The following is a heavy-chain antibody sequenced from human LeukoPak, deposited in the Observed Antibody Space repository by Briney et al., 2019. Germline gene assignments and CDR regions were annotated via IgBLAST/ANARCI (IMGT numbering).Heavy chain of an antibody. Sequence: ASVKVSCKASGYTFTSYDINWVRQATGQGLEWMGWMNPNSGNTGYAQKFQGRVNITRNTSKSTAYMELSSLRSGDTAVYYCARAQIVVVTGAFDIWGQGTMVTVSS. V-gene: IGHV1-8*03. CDR1: GYTFTSYD. CDR2: MNPNSGNT. CDR3: ARAQIVVVTGAFDI. J-gene: IGHJ3*02. D-gene: IGHD3-22*01.